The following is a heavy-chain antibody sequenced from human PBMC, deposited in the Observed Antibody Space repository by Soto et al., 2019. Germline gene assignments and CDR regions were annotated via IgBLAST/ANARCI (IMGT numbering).Heavy chain of an antibody. CDR1: GFTFGDYA. Sequence: EVQLVESGGGLVQPGRSLRLSCAASGFTFGDYAMHWVRQAPGKGLEWVSVISWNGASIAYADSVKGRFTISRDNAKKSLYLEMNSLRAEDTALYYCAKDIGRAYYYYYMDVWGIGTTVTVSS. D-gene: IGHD1-26*01. CDR2: ISWNGASI. CDR3: AKDIGRAYYYYYMDV. V-gene: IGHV3-9*01. J-gene: IGHJ6*03.